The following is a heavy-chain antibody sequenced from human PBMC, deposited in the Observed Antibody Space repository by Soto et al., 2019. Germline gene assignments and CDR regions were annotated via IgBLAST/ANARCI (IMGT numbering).Heavy chain of an antibody. J-gene: IGHJ6*02. CDR3: AKDFLRFLEWRTYYYYGMGV. CDR1: GFTFSSYG. Sequence: GGSLRLSCAASGFTFSSYGMHWVRQAPGKGLEWVAVISYDGSNKYYADSVKGRFTISRDNSKNTLYLQMNSLRAEDTAVYYCAKDFLRFLEWRTYYYYGMGVLGQGTTVTVSS. V-gene: IGHV3-30*18. CDR2: ISYDGSNK. D-gene: IGHD3-3*01.